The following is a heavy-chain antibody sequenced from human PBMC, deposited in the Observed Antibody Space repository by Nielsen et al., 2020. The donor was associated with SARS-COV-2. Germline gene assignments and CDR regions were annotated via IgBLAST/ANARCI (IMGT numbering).Heavy chain of an antibody. CDR2: ISGSGGST. J-gene: IGHJ4*02. CDR1: GFTFSSYA. D-gene: IGHD2-8*01. Sequence: GESLKISCAASGFTFSSYAMNWVRQAPGKGLEWVSAISGSGGSTYYADSVKGRFTISRENFKNTLYLQMNSLRAEDTAVYYCAKENIVLMLYAPNDYWGQGTLVTVSS. V-gene: IGHV3-23*01. CDR3: AKENIVLMLYAPNDY.